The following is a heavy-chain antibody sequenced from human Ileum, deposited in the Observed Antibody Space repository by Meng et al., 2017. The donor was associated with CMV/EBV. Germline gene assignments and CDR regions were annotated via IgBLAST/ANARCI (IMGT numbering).Heavy chain of an antibody. CDR1: GFTFQNAW. J-gene: IGHJ4*02. D-gene: IGHD4-11*01. V-gene: IGHV3-15*01. CDR3: TSRIRTTNDY. Sequence: LVECGGGLVEAGVCLRLSCASAGFTFQNAWMNWVRQAPGKGLEWLGRVKTKREGEAEEYAAHAKGRFTISRDDSKDTLYLQMNSLKTEDTAVYYCTSRIRTTNDYWGQGTLVTVSS. CDR2: VKTKREGEAE.